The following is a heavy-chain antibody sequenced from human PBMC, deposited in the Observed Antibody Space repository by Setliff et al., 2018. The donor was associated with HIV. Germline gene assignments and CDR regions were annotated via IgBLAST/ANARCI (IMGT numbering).Heavy chain of an antibody. CDR3: ARMYSGYDWSPAGARTRYFDY. J-gene: IGHJ4*02. D-gene: IGHD5-12*01. CDR1: GGSFSGYY. CDR2: IDHSGST. Sequence: SETLSLTCAVFGGSFSGYYWSWIRQPPGKGLEWIGEIDHSGSTNYNPSLKSRVTISVDTSKNQFSLKLSSVTAADTAVYYCARMYSGYDWSPAGARTRYFDYWGQGTLVTVSS. V-gene: IGHV4-34*01.